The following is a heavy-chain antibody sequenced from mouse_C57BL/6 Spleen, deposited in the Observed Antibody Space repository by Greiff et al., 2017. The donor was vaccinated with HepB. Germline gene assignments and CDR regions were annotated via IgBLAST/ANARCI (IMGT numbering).Heavy chain of an antibody. V-gene: IGHV3-6*01. CDR2: ISYDGSN. CDR1: GYSITSGYY. Sequence: VQLQQSGPGLVKPSQSLSLTCSVTGYSITSGYYWNWIRQFPGNKLEWMGYISYDGSNNYNPSLKNRISITRDTSKNQFFLKLNSVTTEDTATYYCARDEDYGYYFDYWGQGTTLTVSS. J-gene: IGHJ2*01. D-gene: IGHD1-1*01. CDR3: ARDEDYGYYFDY.